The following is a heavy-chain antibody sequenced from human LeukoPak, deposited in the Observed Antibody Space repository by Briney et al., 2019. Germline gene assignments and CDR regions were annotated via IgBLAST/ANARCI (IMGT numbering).Heavy chain of an antibody. V-gene: IGHV3-7*01. D-gene: IGHD2-2*02. Sequence: GGSLRLSCAASGFTFSSYWMSWVRQAPGRGLEWVANIKQDGGEKYYVDSVKGRFTISRDNAKNSLYLQMNSLRAEDTAVYYCARATLGYCSSTSCYTGYFDYWGQGTLVTVSS. CDR2: IKQDGGEK. CDR1: GFTFSSYW. J-gene: IGHJ4*02. CDR3: ARATLGYCSSTSCYTGYFDY.